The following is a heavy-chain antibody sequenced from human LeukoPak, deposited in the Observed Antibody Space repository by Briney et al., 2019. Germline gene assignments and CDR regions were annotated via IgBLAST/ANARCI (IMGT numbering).Heavy chain of an antibody. CDR2: ISGSGGST. CDR1: GFTFSSYA. V-gene: IGHV3-23*01. Sequence: GGSLRLSCAASGFTFSSYAMSWVRQAPGKGLEWVSAISGSGGSTYYADSVKGRFTISRDNSKNTLYLQMNSLRAEDTAVYYCAKAYGRWGAAAGPEKSYYFDYWGQGTLVTVSS. J-gene: IGHJ4*02. CDR3: AKAYGRWGAAAGPEKSYYFDY. D-gene: IGHD6-13*01.